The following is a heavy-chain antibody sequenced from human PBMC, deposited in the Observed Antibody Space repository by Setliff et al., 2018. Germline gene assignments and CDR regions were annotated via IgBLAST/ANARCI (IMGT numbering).Heavy chain of an antibody. J-gene: IGHJ4*02. CDR1: GDTFSTYA. D-gene: IGHD3-22*01. V-gene: IGHV1-69*13. Sequence: ASVKVSCKASGDTFSTYALSWVRQAPGQGLEWMGGIIPLLETAKYAQKFQGRVTISADESSSTAYMELSSVRFEDTAVYYCARDTRDRYDTSGHYLSLDYWGQGTLVTVSS. CDR2: IIPLLETA. CDR3: ARDTRDRYDTSGHYLSLDY.